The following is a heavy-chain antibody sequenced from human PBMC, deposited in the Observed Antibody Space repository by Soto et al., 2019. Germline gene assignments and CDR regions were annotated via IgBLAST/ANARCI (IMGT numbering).Heavy chain of an antibody. Sequence: GASVKVSCKASGYNFLTYGISWLRQAPGRGLEWMGWISTDNTHRNYAQNFQERVTMTTDTSTSTAYMELRSLRSDDTAIYYCARDRPGISVIRAVKTYNYFDPWGQGTLVTVSS. CDR1: GYNFLTYG. CDR3: ARDRPGISVIRAVKTYNYFDP. J-gene: IGHJ5*02. D-gene: IGHD3-10*01. CDR2: ISTDNTHR. V-gene: IGHV1-18*01.